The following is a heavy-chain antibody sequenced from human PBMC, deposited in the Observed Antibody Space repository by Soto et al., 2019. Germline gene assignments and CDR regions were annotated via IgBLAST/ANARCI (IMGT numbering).Heavy chain of an antibody. V-gene: IGHV4-59*08. CDR3: VRQGIGPLHGLVDV. J-gene: IGHJ6*02. Sequence: SETLSLTCAVSSDPTITDNWGWIRQTPGKGLEWIGYIYDTGLTSYNPSLNSRLTISLDRSTKQLSLKLYSATAADTAMYYCVRQGIGPLHGLVDVWGRGTTVT. CDR2: IYDTGLT. CDR1: SDPTITDN. D-gene: IGHD6-13*01.